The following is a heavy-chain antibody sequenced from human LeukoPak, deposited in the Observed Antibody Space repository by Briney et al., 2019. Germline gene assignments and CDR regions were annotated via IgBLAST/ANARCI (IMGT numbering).Heavy chain of an antibody. J-gene: IGHJ4*02. D-gene: IGHD4-17*01. Sequence: SVKVSCKASGCTFPIFPVNSVRQAPGQGLEWLGRIIPIFGTTHYAQKFQDKVTITADASTGAVFMELHSLTSEDTAFYYCARGPQDYGDSVYYWGQGTLVTVSS. CDR1: GCTFPIFP. V-gene: IGHV1-69*15. CDR2: IIPIFGTT. CDR3: ARGPQDYGDSVYY.